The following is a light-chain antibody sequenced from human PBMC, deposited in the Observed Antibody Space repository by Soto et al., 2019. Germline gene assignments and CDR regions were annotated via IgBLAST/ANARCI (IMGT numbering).Light chain of an antibody. J-gene: IGKJ2*01. Sequence: DIQMTQSPSSLSASVGDRITITCRASQNILNFLNWYQQKPGKAPNLLIYAASSLQSGVPSMFSGSGSGTDFTLTVSSLQPEDFATYYCQQSYSTPSYTFGQGTKLEI. CDR2: AAS. V-gene: IGKV1-39*01. CDR3: QQSYSTPSYT. CDR1: QNILNF.